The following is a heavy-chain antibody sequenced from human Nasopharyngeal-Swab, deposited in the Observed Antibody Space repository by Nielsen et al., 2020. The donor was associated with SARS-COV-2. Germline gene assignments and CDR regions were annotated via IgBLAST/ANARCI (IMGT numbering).Heavy chain of an antibody. J-gene: IGHJ4*02. Sequence: GESLKISCAASGFTFSSYAMSWVRQAPGKGLEWVSAISGSGGSTYYADSVKGRFTISRDNSKNTLYLQMNSLRAEDTAVYYCARDHEGAITALDYWGQGTLVTVSS. D-gene: IGHD1-20*01. CDR1: GFTFSSYA. CDR2: ISGSGGST. V-gene: IGHV3-23*01. CDR3: ARDHEGAITALDY.